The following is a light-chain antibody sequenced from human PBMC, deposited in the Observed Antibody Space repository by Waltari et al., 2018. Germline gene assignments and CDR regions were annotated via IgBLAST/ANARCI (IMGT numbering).Light chain of an antibody. Sequence: HSVLTQPPSASGTPGQRVTISCSGSSSNIGSTTVNWYQHLPGTTPQLLIYSNNHRPSGVPERFAGSKSGTSASLAISGLQSEDEADYYCATWDDTLHVLFGGGTKLTVL. J-gene: IGLJ2*01. CDR2: SNN. CDR1: SSNIGSTT. V-gene: IGLV1-44*01. CDR3: ATWDDTLHVL.